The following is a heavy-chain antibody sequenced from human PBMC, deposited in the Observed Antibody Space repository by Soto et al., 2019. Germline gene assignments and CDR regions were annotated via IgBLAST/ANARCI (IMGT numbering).Heavy chain of an antibody. J-gene: IGHJ3*02. Sequence: GGSLRLSCAASGFTFSSYAMSWVRQAPGKGLEWVSAISGSGGSTYYADSGKGRFTISRDNSKNTLYLQMNSLRAEDTAVYYCAKDLWVGDAFDIWGQGTMVTVSS. CDR3: AKDLWVGDAFDI. CDR2: ISGSGGST. D-gene: IGHD1-26*01. CDR1: GFTFSSYA. V-gene: IGHV3-23*01.